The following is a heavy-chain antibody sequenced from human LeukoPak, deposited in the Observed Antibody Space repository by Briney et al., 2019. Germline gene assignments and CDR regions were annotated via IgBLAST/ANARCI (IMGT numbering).Heavy chain of an antibody. V-gene: IGHV3-33*01. Sequence: GGSLRLSCAASGFTFSSYGMHWVRRAPGKGLEWVAVIWYDGSNKYYADSVKGRFTISRDNSKNTLYLQMNSLRAEDTAVYYCARGASGSYGTTLLIDYWGQGTLVTVSS. CDR1: GFTFSSYG. J-gene: IGHJ4*02. D-gene: IGHD3-10*01. CDR3: ARGASGSYGTTLLIDY. CDR2: IWYDGSNK.